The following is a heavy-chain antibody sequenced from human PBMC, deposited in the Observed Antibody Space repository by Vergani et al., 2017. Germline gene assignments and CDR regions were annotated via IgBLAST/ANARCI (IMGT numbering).Heavy chain of an antibody. J-gene: IGHJ4*02. D-gene: IGHD2-2*01. Sequence: QVQLVQSGAEVKKPGASVKVSCKASGYTFTSYGISWVRQAPGQGLEWMGWISAYNGNTNYAQRLQGRVTMTTDTSTSTAYMELRSLRSDDTAVYYCARDRPGVVPAAVCDYWGQGTLVTVSS. CDR1: GYTFTSYG. V-gene: IGHV1-18*01. CDR3: ARDRPGVVPAAVCDY. CDR2: ISAYNGNT.